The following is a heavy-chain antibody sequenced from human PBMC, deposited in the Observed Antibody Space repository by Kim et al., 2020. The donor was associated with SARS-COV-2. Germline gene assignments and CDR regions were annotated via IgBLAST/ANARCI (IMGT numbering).Heavy chain of an antibody. CDR2: INHSGST. CDR1: GGSFSGYY. V-gene: IGHV4-34*01. J-gene: IGHJ6*02. CDR3: AGSSWDEPGYGMDV. Sequence: SETLSLTCAVYGGSFSGYYWSWIRQPPGKGLEWIGEINHSGSTNYNPSLKSRVTISVDTSKNQFSLKLSSVTAADTAVYYCAGSSWDEPGYGMDVWGQGTTVTVSS. D-gene: IGHD6-13*01.